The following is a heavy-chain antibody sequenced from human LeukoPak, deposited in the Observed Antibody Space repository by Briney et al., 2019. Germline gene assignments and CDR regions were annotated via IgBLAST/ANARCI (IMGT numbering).Heavy chain of an antibody. Sequence: PGGSLRLSCAASGFTFSSYEMNWVRQAPGKGLEWVSYISSSGSTIYYADSVKGRFTISRDNAKNSLYLQMNSLRAEDTAVYYCARMDSSGYFFSYYFVYWGQGTLATVSS. CDR3: ARMDSSGYFFSYYFVY. CDR2: ISSSGSTI. D-gene: IGHD3-22*01. J-gene: IGHJ4*02. V-gene: IGHV3-48*03. CDR1: GFTFSSYE.